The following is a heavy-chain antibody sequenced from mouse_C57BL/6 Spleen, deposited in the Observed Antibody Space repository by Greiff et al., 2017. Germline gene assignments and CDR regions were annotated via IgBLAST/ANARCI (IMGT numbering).Heavy chain of an antibody. CDR2: IYPGSGST. J-gene: IGHJ3*01. Sequence: VQRVESGAELVKPGASVKMSCKASGYTFTSYWITWVKQRPGQGLEWIGDIYPGSGSTNYNEKFKSKATLTVDTSSSTAYMQLSSLTSEDSAVYYCASWMVTTAYWGQGTLVTVSA. V-gene: IGHV1-55*01. CDR1: GYTFTSYW. CDR3: ASWMVTTAY. D-gene: IGHD2-3*01.